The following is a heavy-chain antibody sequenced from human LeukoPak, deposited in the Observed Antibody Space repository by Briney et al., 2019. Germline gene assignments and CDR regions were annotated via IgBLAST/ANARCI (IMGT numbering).Heavy chain of an antibody. CDR2: ISSSSSTI. CDR3: ATAMVRGVIITEDAFDI. V-gene: IGHV3-48*04. Sequence: GGSLRLSCAASGFTFSSYSMNWVRQAPGKGLEWVSYISSSSSTIYYADSVKGRFTISRYNAKNSLYLQMNSLRAEDTAVYYCATAMVRGVIITEDAFDIWGQGTMVTVSS. CDR1: GFTFSSYS. D-gene: IGHD3-10*01. J-gene: IGHJ3*02.